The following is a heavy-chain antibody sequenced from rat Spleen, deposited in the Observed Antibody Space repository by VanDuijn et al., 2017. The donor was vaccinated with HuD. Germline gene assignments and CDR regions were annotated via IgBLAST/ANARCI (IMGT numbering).Heavy chain of an antibody. D-gene: IGHD1-2*01. J-gene: IGHJ2*01. V-gene: IGHV5-17*01. CDR1: GFTFSSFP. Sequence: EVQLVESGGGLIQPGRSLKLSCAASGFTFSSFPMAWVRQGPKKGLEWVATISYDGSSTYYRDSVKGRFTISRDNAKSTLYLQMDSLRSEDTATYYCTRHYYSGPFDYWGPGVMVTVSS. CDR3: TRHYYSGPFDY. CDR2: ISYDGSST.